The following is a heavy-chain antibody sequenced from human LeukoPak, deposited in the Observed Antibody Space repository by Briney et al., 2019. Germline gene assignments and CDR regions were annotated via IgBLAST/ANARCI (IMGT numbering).Heavy chain of an antibody. CDR3: ARFYDSSGYYPKDYYYGMDV. CDR2: ISAYNSNT. CDR1: GYTFTSYG. D-gene: IGHD3-22*01. V-gene: IGHV1-18*01. Sequence: ASVKVSCKASGYTFTSYGISWVRQAPGQGLEWMGWISAYNSNTNYAQKLQGRVTMTTDTSTSTAYMELRSLRSDDTAVYYCARFYDSSGYYPKDYYYGMDVWGQGTTVTVSS. J-gene: IGHJ6*02.